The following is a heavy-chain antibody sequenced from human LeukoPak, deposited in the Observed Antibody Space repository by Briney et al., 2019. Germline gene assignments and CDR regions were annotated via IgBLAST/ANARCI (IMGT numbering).Heavy chain of an antibody. CDR3: AKNYGDRGLLDY. CDR1: GFTFSSYG. V-gene: IGHV3-30*02. J-gene: IGHJ4*02. Sequence: PGGSLRLSCAASGFTFSSYGMHWVRQAPGKGLEWVAFIRYDGSSKYYADSVKGRFAISRDNSKNTLYLQMNSLRAEDTAVYYCAKNYGDRGLLDYWGQGTLVTVSS. CDR2: IRYDGSSK. D-gene: IGHD4-17*01.